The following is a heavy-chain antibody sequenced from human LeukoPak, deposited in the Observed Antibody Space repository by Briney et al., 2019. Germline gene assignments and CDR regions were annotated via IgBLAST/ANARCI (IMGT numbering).Heavy chain of an antibody. J-gene: IGHJ4*02. CDR2: FWSSGSGI. V-gene: IGHV3-48*01. D-gene: IGHD7-27*01. Sequence: GGSLRLSCAGSRLSWSSYSVNWVRQAPGKGLEWISHFWSSGSGIWYADSVTGRFTISRDSAKKSLYLQMNSLRVEDTAVYYCVSDRDWGFDYWGQGTLVTVSS. CDR3: VSDRDWGFDY. CDR1: RLSWSSYS.